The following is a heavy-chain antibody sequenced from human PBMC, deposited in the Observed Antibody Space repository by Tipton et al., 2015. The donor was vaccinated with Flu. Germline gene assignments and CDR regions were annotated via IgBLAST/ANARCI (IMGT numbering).Heavy chain of an antibody. D-gene: IGHD5/OR15-5a*01. J-gene: IGHJ5*02. CDR2: LHYRGST. CDR3: ARDLHTDFYDLCDL. CDR1: GGSINSSSYY. V-gene: IGHV4-39*07. Sequence: TLSLTCTVSGGSINSSSYYWGWIRQPPGKGLEWIGSLHYRGSTYYNPPRKTLVTISGDTSKNLFFLRVDSVTAADTAVYFCARDLHTDFYDLCDLWGQGRLVVVSS.